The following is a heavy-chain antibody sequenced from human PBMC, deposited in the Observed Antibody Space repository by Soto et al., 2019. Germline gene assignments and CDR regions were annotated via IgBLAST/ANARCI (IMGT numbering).Heavy chain of an antibody. D-gene: IGHD3-22*01. CDR2: IIPIFGTA. J-gene: IGHJ4*02. CDR1: GGTFSSYA. CDR3: ARGSRRYYDSSGYYSVAY. Sequence: SVKVSCKASGGTFSSYAISWVRQAPGQGLEWMGGIIPIFGTANYAQKFQGRVTITADESTSTAYMELSSLRSEDTAVYYCARGSRRYYDSSGYYSVAYWGQGTLVTVSS. V-gene: IGHV1-69*01.